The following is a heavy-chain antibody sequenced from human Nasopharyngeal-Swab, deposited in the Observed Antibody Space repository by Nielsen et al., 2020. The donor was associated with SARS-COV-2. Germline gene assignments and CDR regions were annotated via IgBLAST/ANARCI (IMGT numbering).Heavy chain of an antibody. CDR2: IKQDGREK. V-gene: IGHV3-7*01. Sequence: GGSLRLSCAASGFTFSSYWMSWVRQAPGKGLEWVANIKQDGREKYYVDSVKGRFTISRDNAKNSLYLQMNSLRAEDTAVYYCARDVRIFGVVIITYYYYYYMDVWGKGTTVTVSS. CDR3: ARDVRIFGVVIITYYYYYYMDV. J-gene: IGHJ6*03. CDR1: GFTFSSYW. D-gene: IGHD3-3*01.